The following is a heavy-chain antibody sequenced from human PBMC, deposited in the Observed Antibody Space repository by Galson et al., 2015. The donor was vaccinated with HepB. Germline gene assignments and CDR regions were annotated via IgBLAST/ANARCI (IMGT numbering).Heavy chain of an antibody. V-gene: IGHV3-48*02. J-gene: IGHJ5*02. CDR3: ARDRVSGFNWNDDWDGQFDP. D-gene: IGHD1-20*01. Sequence: SLRLSCAASGFTFSSYSMNWVRQAPGKGLEWVSYISSSSSTIYYADSVKGRFTISRDNAKNSLYLQMNSLRDEDTAVYYCARDRVSGFNWNDDWDGQFDPWGQGTLVTVSS. CDR1: GFTFSSYS. CDR2: ISSSSSTI.